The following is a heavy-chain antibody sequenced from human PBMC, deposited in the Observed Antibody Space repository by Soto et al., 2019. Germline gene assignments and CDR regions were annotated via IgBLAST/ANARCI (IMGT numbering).Heavy chain of an antibody. V-gene: IGHV1-18*01. CDR3: ARVYYDSSGFYHEDH. Sequence: QVKLVQSGAEVKKPGASVMVSYQASGYSFNNYLISWVRQAPGQGPEWVGWISADNGNTNYGQKFLGRVTMTTDTSTSTAYMDLRSLRSDDTAVYYCARVYYDSSGFYHEDHWGQGTLVTVSS. CDR2: ISADNGNT. D-gene: IGHD3-22*01. CDR1: GYSFNNYL. J-gene: IGHJ1*01.